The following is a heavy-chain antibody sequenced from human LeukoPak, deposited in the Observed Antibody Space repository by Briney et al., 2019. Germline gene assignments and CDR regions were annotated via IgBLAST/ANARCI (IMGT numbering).Heavy chain of an antibody. CDR1: GGSISSGDYY. CDR3: ARASKNDYGDYGFDY. CDR2: IYYSGST. D-gene: IGHD4-17*01. Sequence: PSQTLSLTCTVSGGSISSGDYYWSWIRQPPGKGLEWIGYIYYSGSTNYNPSLKSRVTISVDTSKNQFSLNLSSVTAADTAVYYCARASKNDYGDYGFDYWGQGTLVTVSS. J-gene: IGHJ4*02. V-gene: IGHV4-30-4*01.